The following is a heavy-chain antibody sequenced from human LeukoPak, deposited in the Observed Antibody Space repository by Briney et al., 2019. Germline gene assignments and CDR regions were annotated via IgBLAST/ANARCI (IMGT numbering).Heavy chain of an antibody. J-gene: IGHJ4*02. CDR2: IHPEGNEK. Sequence: GGSLRVSCAVSGFTFSNFWMSWARQAPGRGLEWVANIHPEGNEKYHVESVKGRFTISRDNTKDLLFLQMSGLRVEDTAVYYCARGDDFSGDHWGQGTMVTVSS. CDR1: GFTFSNFW. D-gene: IGHD1-1*01. V-gene: IGHV3-7*04. CDR3: ARGDDFSGDH.